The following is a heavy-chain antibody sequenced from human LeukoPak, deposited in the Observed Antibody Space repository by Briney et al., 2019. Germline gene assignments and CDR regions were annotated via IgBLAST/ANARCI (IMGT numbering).Heavy chain of an antibody. J-gene: IGHJ4*02. CDR3: ARDVVYCSSTSCSTIQEGLDY. Sequence: TGGSLRLSCAASGFTFSSYSMNWVRQAPGKGLEWVSYISSSSSTIYYADSVMGRFTISRDNAKNSLYLQMNSLRAEDTAVYYCARDVVYCSSTSCSTIQEGLDYWGQGTLVTVSS. CDR2: ISSSSSTI. CDR1: GFTFSSYS. D-gene: IGHD2-2*01. V-gene: IGHV3-48*04.